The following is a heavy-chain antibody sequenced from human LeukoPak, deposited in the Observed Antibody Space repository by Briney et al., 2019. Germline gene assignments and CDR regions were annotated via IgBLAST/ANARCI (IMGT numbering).Heavy chain of an antibody. D-gene: IGHD3-9*01. CDR3: AREGTYYDILTGYSPYDY. CDR1: GGSISSYY. CDR2: IYTSGST. J-gene: IGHJ4*02. Sequence: PSETLSLTCTVSGGSISSYYWSWIRQPAGKGLEWIGRIYTSGSTNYNPSLKSRVTMSVDTSKNQFSLKLSSVTAADTAVYYCAREGTYYDILTGYSPYDYWGQGTLVTVSS. V-gene: IGHV4-4*07.